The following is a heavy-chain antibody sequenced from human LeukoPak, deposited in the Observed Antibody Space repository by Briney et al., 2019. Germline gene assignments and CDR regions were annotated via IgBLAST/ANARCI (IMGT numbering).Heavy chain of an antibody. CDR2: IVVGSGNT. CDR1: GFAFTSSA. CDR3: AAGAAAGTMGDY. Sequence: SVKVSCKASGFAFTSSAMQWVRQARGQRLEWIGWIVVGSGNTNYAQKFQERVTITRDMSTSTAYMELSSLRSEDTAVYYCAAGAAAGTMGDYWGQGTLVTVSS. V-gene: IGHV1-58*02. J-gene: IGHJ4*02. D-gene: IGHD6-13*01.